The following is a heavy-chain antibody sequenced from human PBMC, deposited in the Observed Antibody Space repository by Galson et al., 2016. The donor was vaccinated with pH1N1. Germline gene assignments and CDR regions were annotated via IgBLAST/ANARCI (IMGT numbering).Heavy chain of an antibody. V-gene: IGHV3-23*01. CDR2: ITPSGHLT. Sequence: SLRLSCAASGFTFDNYGMSWVRQAPGKGLEWVSAITPSGHLTSDADSVKGRFTISRDNSKNTLYLQMYSLRDEDTAVYYCAKGRRSSGNYPSFDHWGQGTLVTVSS. CDR1: GFTFDNYG. D-gene: IGHD6-6*01. CDR3: AKGRRSSGNYPSFDH. J-gene: IGHJ4*02.